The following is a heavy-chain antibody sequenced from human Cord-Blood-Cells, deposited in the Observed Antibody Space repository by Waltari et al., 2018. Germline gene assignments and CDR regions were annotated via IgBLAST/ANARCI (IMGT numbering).Heavy chain of an antibody. Sequence: EVQLLESGGGLVQPGGSLRLSCAASGFTFSSYAMSWVRQAPGKGLEWVSAIRGSGGSTYYADSVKGRFTISRDNSKNTLYLQMNSLRAEDTTVYYCAKGLGAARPRTEVDYWGQGTLVTVSS. CDR1: GFTFSSYA. CDR2: IRGSGGST. V-gene: IGHV3-23*01. CDR3: AKGLGAARPRTEVDY. D-gene: IGHD6-6*01. J-gene: IGHJ4*02.